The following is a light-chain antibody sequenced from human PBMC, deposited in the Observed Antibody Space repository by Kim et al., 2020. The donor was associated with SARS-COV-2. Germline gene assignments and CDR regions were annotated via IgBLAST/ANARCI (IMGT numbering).Light chain of an antibody. CDR2: KAS. CDR1: RSIYSY. J-gene: IGKJ5*01. V-gene: IGKV1-5*03. CDR3: QQFYTYPIT. Sequence: ASVGDRVTITCRDSRSIYSYLDWYQQKPGNVPKILIYKASTLESGVPSRFSGSEAGTEFTLTISSLQPDDFATYYCQQFYTYPITFGQGTRLEIK.